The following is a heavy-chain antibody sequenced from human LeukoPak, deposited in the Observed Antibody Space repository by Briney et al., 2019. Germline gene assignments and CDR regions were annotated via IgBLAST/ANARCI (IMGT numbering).Heavy chain of an antibody. CDR2: ISSSGSTI. J-gene: IGHJ4*02. CDR1: GFTFSSYE. Sequence: GGSLRLSCAASGFTFSSYEMNWVRQAPGKGLEWVSYISSSGSTIYYADSVKGRFTISRDNAKNSLYLQMNSLRAEDTAVYYCAGPPQAGPFDYWGQGTLVTVSS. D-gene: IGHD6-19*01. V-gene: IGHV3-48*03. CDR3: AGPPQAGPFDY.